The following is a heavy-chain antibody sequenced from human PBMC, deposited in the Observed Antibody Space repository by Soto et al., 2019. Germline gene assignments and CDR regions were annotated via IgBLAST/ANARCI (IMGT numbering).Heavy chain of an antibody. CDR2: IIPIHGIA. CDR3: AAHGIAAAGLLDY. J-gene: IGHJ4*02. V-gene: IGHV1-69*02. D-gene: IGHD6-13*01. Sequence: QVQLVQSGAEVKKPGSSVKVSCKASGGTFSSSTISWVRQSPGQGPEWMGRIIPIHGIANYAQKSKGRGTITADKSTSTASMELSSLRSEDTAVYYCAAHGIAAAGLLDYWGQGTLVTVSS. CDR1: GGTFSSST.